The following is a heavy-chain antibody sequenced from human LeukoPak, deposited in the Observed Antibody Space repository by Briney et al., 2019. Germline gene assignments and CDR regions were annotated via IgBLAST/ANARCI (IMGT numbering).Heavy chain of an antibody. CDR2: ISYDGSNK. J-gene: IGHJ6*02. CDR1: GFTFSSYG. CDR3: AKERHRFYHYYGMDV. V-gene: IGHV3-30*18. Sequence: GGSLRLSCAASGFTFSSYGMHWVRQAPGKGLEWVAVISYDGSNKYYADSVKGRFTISRDNSKTTLYLQMNSLRAEDTAVYYCAKERHRFYHYYGMDVWGQGTTVTVSS.